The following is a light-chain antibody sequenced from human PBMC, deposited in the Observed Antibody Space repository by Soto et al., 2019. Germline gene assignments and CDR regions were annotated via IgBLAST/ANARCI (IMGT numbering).Light chain of an antibody. CDR2: GTS. Sequence: EIVLTQSPGTLSLSPGERATLSCRASQSVSSSYLAWYQQKPGQAPRLLIYGTSSRATGIPDRFSGSGSGTDFTLTISGLEPEDLAVYYCKQYGSSPEYTFGQGTKREIK. CDR3: KQYGSSPEYT. CDR1: QSVSSSY. J-gene: IGKJ2*01. V-gene: IGKV3-20*01.